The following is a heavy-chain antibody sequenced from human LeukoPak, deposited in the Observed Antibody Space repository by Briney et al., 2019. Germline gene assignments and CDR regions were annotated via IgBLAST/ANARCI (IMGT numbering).Heavy chain of an antibody. CDR3: ARTPNRGYSGTWYFDY. CDR2: IYYSGST. CDR1: GGSVSSGSYY. Sequence: SETLSLTCTVSGGSVSSGSYYWSWIRQPPGKGLEWIGYIYYSGSTNYNPSLKRRVTISVDTSKNQFSLKLSSVTAADTAVYYCARTPNRGYSGTWYFDYWGQGTLVTVSS. J-gene: IGHJ4*02. V-gene: IGHV4-61*01. D-gene: IGHD5-12*01.